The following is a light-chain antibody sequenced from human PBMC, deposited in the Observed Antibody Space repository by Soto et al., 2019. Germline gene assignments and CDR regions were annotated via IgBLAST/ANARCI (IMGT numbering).Light chain of an antibody. CDR2: GAS. Sequence: EIVLTQSPGTLSLSPGERATLSCRASQTVTNTYLAWYQQKSGQAPNFLIYGASNRATGIPDRFSGSGSGTDFHLPNHRLEPGDFAVYYCQQYGTLPPTFGGGTKVEI. CDR3: QQYGTLPPT. J-gene: IGKJ4*01. V-gene: IGKV3-20*01. CDR1: QTVTNTY.